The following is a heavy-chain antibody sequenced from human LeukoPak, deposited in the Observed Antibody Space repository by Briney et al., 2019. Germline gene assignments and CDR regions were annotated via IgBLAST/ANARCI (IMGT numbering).Heavy chain of an antibody. V-gene: IGHV1-8*01. D-gene: IGHD6-19*01. CDR1: GYTFTSYD. Sequence: ASVKDSCKASGYTFTSYDINWVRQAAGQELEWMGWMNTKRGNTGYVQKFQGRVSMTRNSSISTAYMELSSLRSEDTAVYYYARGGYSSGWYAEYFQHWGQGTLVTVSS. CDR3: ARGGYSSGWYAEYFQH. J-gene: IGHJ1*01. CDR2: MNTKRGNT.